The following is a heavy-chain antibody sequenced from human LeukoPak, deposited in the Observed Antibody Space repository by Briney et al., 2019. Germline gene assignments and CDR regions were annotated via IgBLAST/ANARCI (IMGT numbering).Heavy chain of an antibody. CDR2: IYYGGST. Sequence: SETLSLTCTVSGGSISSYYWSWIRQPPGKGLEWIGYIYYGGSTNYNPSLKSRVTISVDTSKNRFSLKLSSVTAADTAVYYCARLPAIASPYYYYYGVDVWGQGTTVTVSS. V-gene: IGHV4-59*08. D-gene: IGHD6-6*01. CDR1: GGSISSYY. J-gene: IGHJ6*02. CDR3: ARLPAIASPYYYYYGVDV.